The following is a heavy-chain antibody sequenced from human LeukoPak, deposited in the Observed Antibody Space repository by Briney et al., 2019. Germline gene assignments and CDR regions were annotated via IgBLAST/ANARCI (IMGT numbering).Heavy chain of an antibody. J-gene: IGHJ4*02. CDR3: ARKISGLFDY. D-gene: IGHD3-3*02. V-gene: IGHV4-34*01. CDR2: INHSGST. Sequence: SETLSLTCAVYGGSFSGYYWSWIRQPPGKGLEWIGEINHSGSTNYNPSLKSRVTISVDTSKNQFSLKLSSATAADTAVYYCARKISGLFDYWGQGTLVTVSS. CDR1: GGSFSGYY.